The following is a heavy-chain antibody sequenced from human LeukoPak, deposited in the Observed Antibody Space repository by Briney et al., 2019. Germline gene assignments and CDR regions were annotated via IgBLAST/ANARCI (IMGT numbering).Heavy chain of an antibody. D-gene: IGHD6-19*01. CDR3: ARHPSVADYFDY. CDR1: GGSISSSNW. J-gene: IGHJ4*02. Sequence: SETLSLTCAVSGGSISSSNWWSWVRQPPGKGLEWIGEIYHSGSTNYNPSLKSRVTISVDTSKNQFSLKLSSVTAADTAVYYCARHPSVADYFDYWGQGTLVTVSS. CDR2: IYHSGST. V-gene: IGHV4-4*02.